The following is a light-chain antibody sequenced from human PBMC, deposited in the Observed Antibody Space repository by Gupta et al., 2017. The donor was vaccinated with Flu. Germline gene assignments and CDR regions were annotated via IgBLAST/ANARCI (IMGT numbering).Light chain of an antibody. CDR3: CSYTSSSTLV. V-gene: IGLV2-14*03. J-gene: IGLJ1*01. CDR1: SSDVGTYNY. CDR2: DVS. Sequence: CTGTSSDVGTYNYVSWYQQHPGKAPKLMIYDVSNRPSGVSNRFSGSKSGNTASLTISGLQAEDEADFYCCSYTSSSTLVFGTGTKVTV.